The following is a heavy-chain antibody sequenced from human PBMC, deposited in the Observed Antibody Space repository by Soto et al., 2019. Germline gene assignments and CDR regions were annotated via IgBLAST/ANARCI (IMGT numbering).Heavy chain of an antibody. CDR2: IWYDGSNK. D-gene: IGHD4-17*01. J-gene: IGHJ4*02. Sequence: QVQLVESGGGVVQPGRSLRLSCAASGFTFSSYGMHWVRQAPGKGLEWVAVIWYDGSNKYYADSVKGRFTISRDNSKNTLYLQMNSLRAEDTAVYYCGRDPDYGETGYFDYWGQGTLVTVSS. CDR3: GRDPDYGETGYFDY. CDR1: GFTFSSYG. V-gene: IGHV3-33*01.